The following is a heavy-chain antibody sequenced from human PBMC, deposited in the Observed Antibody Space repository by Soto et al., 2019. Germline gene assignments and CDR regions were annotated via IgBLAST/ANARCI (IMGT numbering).Heavy chain of an antibody. J-gene: IGHJ6*02. CDR2: IWYDGSNK. D-gene: IGHD4-17*01. CDR1: GFTFSSYG. V-gene: IGHV3-33*01. Sequence: GGSLRLSCAASGFTFSSYGMHWVRQAPGKGLEWVAVIWYDGSNKYYADSVKGRFTISRDNSKNTLYLQMNSLRAEDTAVYYCARDSGDYGYYGMDVWGQGTTVTVSS. CDR3: ARDSGDYGYYGMDV.